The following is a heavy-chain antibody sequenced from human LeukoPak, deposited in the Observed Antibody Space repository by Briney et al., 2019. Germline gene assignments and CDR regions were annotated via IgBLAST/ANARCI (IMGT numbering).Heavy chain of an antibody. CDR1: AFTFGSYA. CDR2: IIPIFGTA. Sequence: GRSLRLSRAASAFTFGSYAISWVRQAPGQGLEWMGGIIPIFGTANDAQKFQGRVTITADESTSTAYMELSSLRSEDTAVYYCARDMNTAMAYYCYGMDVWGQGTTVTVSS. J-gene: IGHJ6*02. CDR3: ARDMNTAMAYYCYGMDV. V-gene: IGHV1-69*01. D-gene: IGHD5-18*01.